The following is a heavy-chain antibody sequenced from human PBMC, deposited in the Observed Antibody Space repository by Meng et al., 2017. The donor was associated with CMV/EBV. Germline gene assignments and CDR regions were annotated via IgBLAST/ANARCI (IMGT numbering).Heavy chain of an antibody. D-gene: IGHD6-13*01. CDR1: GFTFSSYA. V-gene: IGHV3-30-3*01. Sequence: QVQLVESGGGVVQLGRSLRLSCAASGFTFSSYAMHWVRQAPGKGLEWVAVISYDGSNKYYADSVKGRFTISRDNSKNTLYLQMNSLRAEDTAVYYCARDLLAADSYHDYWGQGTLVTVSS. J-gene: IGHJ4*02. CDR2: ISYDGSNK. CDR3: ARDLLAADSYHDY.